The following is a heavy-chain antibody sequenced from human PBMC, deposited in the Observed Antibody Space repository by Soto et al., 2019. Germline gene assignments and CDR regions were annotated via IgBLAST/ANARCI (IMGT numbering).Heavy chain of an antibody. CDR1: GGSISSGGYY. V-gene: IGHV4-31*03. J-gene: IGHJ6*02. CDR3: ATSILYAYYYYGMDV. Sequence: QVQLQESGPGLVKPSQTLSLTCTVSGGSISSGGYYWSWIRQHPGKGLAWIGYIYYSGSTYYNPSLKIRVTISVDTSKNQFSLKLSSVTAADTAVYYCATSILYAYYYYGMDVWGQGTTVTVS. D-gene: IGHD2-8*01. CDR2: IYYSGST.